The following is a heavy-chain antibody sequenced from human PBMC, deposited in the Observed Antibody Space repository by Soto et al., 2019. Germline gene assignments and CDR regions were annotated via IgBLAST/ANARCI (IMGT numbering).Heavy chain of an antibody. V-gene: IGHV1-2*04. Sequence: HLVQSGAEVKRPGASLKVSCKASGYSFTRYYIHWVRQAPGQGLEWMGWINPDSGATNYAQNFQGWVTLTSDTSISTASMDLTSLTSDDTAVYYCARGDYGTGGYPFPYFDYWGQGTLVIVSS. J-gene: IGHJ4*02. CDR3: ARGDYGTGGYPFPYFDY. D-gene: IGHD2-8*02. CDR1: GYSFTRYY. CDR2: INPDSGAT.